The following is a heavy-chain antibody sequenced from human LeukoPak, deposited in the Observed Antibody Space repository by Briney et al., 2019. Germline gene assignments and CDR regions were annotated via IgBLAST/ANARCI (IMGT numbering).Heavy chain of an antibody. CDR1: GDSVSTNYW. CDR2: IHHRGST. V-gene: IGHV4-4*02. CDR3: ARGGWWKFDY. D-gene: IGHD2-15*01. J-gene: IGHJ4*02. Sequence: KSSETLSLTCAVSGDSVSTNYWWTWVRHPPGRGLEWIGEIHHRGSTNYNPSLKSRVTISVDKSKNQFSLNLNSVAAADTAVYYCARGGWWKFDYWGQGTLVTVSS.